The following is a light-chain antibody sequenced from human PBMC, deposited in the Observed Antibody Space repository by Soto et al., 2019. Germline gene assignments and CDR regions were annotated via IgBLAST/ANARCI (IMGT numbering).Light chain of an antibody. CDR1: QSVSNSY. J-gene: IGKJ5*01. CDR2: GAT. Sequence: ESVLTASSGTLQWYAAERATLSFRASQSVSNSYLAWYQHKPGQAPRLLIYGATTRAPDVPDRFSGSGSGTEFTLTISSLQSEDFAVYLCQQYDYWPSTFGQGTRLEIK. CDR3: QQYDYWPST. V-gene: IGKV3-15*01.